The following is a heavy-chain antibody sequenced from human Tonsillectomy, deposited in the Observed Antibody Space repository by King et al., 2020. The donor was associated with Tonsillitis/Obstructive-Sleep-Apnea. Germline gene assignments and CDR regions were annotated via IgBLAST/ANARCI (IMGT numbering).Heavy chain of an antibody. CDR1: GFTFSTYA. D-gene: IGHD3-16*01. CDR2: ISGSNGGT. Sequence: VQLVESGGGLVQPGGSLRLSCVASGFTFSTYAMTWVRQAPGKGPEWVSGISGSNGGTYYADSVKGRFTISRDNSKNTLYLQMNSLGADDTALYYCAKSFAGVTGDPGSWGQGTLVTVSS. J-gene: IGHJ5*02. V-gene: IGHV3-23*04. CDR3: AKSFAGVTGDPGS.